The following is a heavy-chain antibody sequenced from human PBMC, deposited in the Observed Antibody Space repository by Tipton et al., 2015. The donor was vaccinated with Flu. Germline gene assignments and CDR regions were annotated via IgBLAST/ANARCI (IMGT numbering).Heavy chain of an antibody. CDR2: ISWNSGYI. D-gene: IGHD1-26*01. CDR1: GFTFDEYA. V-gene: IGHV3-9*01. J-gene: IGHJ6*02. Sequence: SLRLSCTASGFTFDEYAMHWVRQAPGKGLEWVCAISWNSGYIAYADSVKGRFTISRDNAKKSLYLQMNSLRAEDTALYHCGKDIVGGSLLYYYGLDVWGQGTTVTVSS. CDR3: GKDIVGGSLLYYYGLDV.